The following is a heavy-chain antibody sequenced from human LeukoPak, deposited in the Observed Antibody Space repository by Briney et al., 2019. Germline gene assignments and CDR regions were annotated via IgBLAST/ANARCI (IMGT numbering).Heavy chain of an antibody. CDR3: ASRYCSSTSCYGGRSGFDP. V-gene: IGHV1-69*01. D-gene: IGHD2-2*01. Sequence: SVNVSCKASGGTFSSYAISWVRQAPGQGLEWMGGIIPIFGTANYAQKFQGRVTITADESTSTAYMELSSLSSEDTAVYYCASRYCSSTSCYGGRSGFDPWGQGTLVTVSS. CDR1: GGTFSSYA. J-gene: IGHJ5*02. CDR2: IIPIFGTA.